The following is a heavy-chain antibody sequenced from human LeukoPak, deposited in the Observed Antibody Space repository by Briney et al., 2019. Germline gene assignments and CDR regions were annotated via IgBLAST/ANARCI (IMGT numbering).Heavy chain of an antibody. J-gene: IGHJ4*02. CDR2: IYYTGST. Sequence: SETLSLTCTVSGDSISSSGFYWGWIRQPPGKRLEWVGSIYYTGSTYYNPSLKSRVTISLDTSKNQFSLRLSSVTAADTAVYYCTRVGSGYYVGVFHWGQGTLVTVSS. D-gene: IGHD5-12*01. V-gene: IGHV4-39*07. CDR3: TRVGSGYYVGVFH. CDR1: GDSISSSGFY.